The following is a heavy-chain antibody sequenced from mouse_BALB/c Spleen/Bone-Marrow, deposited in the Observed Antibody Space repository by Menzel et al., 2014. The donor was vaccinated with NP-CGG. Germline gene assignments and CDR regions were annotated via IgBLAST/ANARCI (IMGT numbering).Heavy chain of an antibody. CDR2: ISTYSGNT. CDR1: GYTFTDYA. Sequence: LVESGPELVRPGVSVKISCKGSGYTFTDYAMLCVKQSHAKSLEWIGVISTYSGNTNYNQKFKGKDTMTVDKSSSTAYMELARLTSEDSAIYYCARGYYGSSYLFAYWGQGTLVTVSA. V-gene: IGHV1-67*01. J-gene: IGHJ3*01. CDR3: ARGYYGSSYLFAY. D-gene: IGHD1-1*01.